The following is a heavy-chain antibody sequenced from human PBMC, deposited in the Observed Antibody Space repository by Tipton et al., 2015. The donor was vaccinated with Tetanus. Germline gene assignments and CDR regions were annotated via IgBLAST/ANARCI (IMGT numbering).Heavy chain of an antibody. J-gene: IGHJ6*02. CDR3: ARHSGWYNFFTGVDA. CDR2: IYFSGHT. Sequence: TLSLTCTVSGGPLRSYYWSWIRQSPGKGLEWIGYIYFSGHTKYNPSLQSRVTFSVDTSQNQVSLQLTSVTAADTAVYYCARHSGWYNFFTGVDAWGQGTAVTVSS. D-gene: IGHD6-19*01. V-gene: IGHV4-59*08. CDR1: GGPLRSYY.